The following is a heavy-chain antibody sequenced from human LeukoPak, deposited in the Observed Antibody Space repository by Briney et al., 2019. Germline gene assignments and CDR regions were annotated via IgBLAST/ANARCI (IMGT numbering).Heavy chain of an antibody. CDR3: ARDDSSRDDSGGYHY. J-gene: IGHJ4*02. D-gene: IGHD3-22*01. Sequence: SETLSLTGTVSGDSINSYHWSWIRQPARKGLEWIGRIHLSGSTNYNPSLRSRVAISMDNSKNQFSLTLKSVTAADTAVYYCARDDSSRDDSGGYHYWGQGTLVTVSS. V-gene: IGHV4-4*07. CDR1: GDSINSYH. CDR2: IHLSGST.